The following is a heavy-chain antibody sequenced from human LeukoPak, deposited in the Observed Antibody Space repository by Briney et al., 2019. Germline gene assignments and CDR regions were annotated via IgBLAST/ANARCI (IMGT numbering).Heavy chain of an antibody. CDR1: GYSISSGYY. CDR3: ARAAAAGTDWFDP. J-gene: IGHJ5*02. D-gene: IGHD6-13*01. V-gene: IGHV4-38-2*02. CDR2: INHSGST. Sequence: SETLSLTCTVSGYSISSGYYWGWIRQPPGKGLEWIGEINHSGSTNYNPSLKSRVTISVDTSKNQFSLKLSSVTAADTAVYYCARAAAAGTDWFDPWGQGTLVTASS.